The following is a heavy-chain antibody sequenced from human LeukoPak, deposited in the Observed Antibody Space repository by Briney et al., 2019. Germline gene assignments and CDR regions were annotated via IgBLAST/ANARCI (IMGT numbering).Heavy chain of an antibody. D-gene: IGHD6-13*01. CDR1: GGSISFYH. Sequence: SETLSPTCTVSGGSISFYHWSWIRQSPGKELEWIGDISESGSTNYMPSLKSRVTISVDTSNQFSLKLSSVTAADTAVYYCARAGSGWYGGRLFEFWGPGALVAVSS. CDR2: ISESGST. J-gene: IGHJ4*02. V-gene: IGHV4-59*01. CDR3: ARAGSGWYGGRLFEF.